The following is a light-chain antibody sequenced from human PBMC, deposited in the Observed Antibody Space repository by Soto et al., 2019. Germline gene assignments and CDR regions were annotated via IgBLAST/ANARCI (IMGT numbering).Light chain of an antibody. CDR2: RNN. J-gene: IGLJ2*01. V-gene: IGLV1-47*01. Sequence: QSVLTQPPSASATPGQRVTISCSGSSSNIGSNYVYWYQQLPGTAPKLLIYRNNQRPSGVPDRFSGSKSGTSASLAISGLRSEDEADYYCAAWDDSLDVVFGGGTKLTVL. CDR3: AAWDDSLDVV. CDR1: SSNIGSNY.